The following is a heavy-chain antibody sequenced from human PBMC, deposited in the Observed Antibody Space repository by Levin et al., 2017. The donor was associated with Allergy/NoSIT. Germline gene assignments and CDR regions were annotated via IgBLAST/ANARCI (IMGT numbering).Heavy chain of an antibody. D-gene: IGHD3-10*01. CDR2: ISSSSSYT. Sequence: PGGSLRLSCAASGFTFSDYYMSWIRQAPGKGLEWVSYISSSSSYTNYADSVKGRFTISRDNAKNSLYLQMNSLRAEDTAVYYCARLTMVRVFDYWGQGTLVTVSS. J-gene: IGHJ4*02. CDR1: GFTFSDYY. V-gene: IGHV3-11*03. CDR3: ARLTMVRVFDY.